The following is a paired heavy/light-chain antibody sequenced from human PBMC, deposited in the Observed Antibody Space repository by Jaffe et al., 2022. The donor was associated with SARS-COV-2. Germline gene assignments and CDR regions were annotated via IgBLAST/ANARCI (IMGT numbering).Heavy chain of an antibody. Sequence: QVQLVQSGAEVKKPGVSVRVSCLASGYTFTTYAMHWVRQAPGQRLEWMGWINAANGDTKYSQRFEGRVTITRDTSASTAYMELSSLRSEDTAIYYCVRGSTGNWPFVYWGQGTLVTVSS. CDR1: GYTFTTYA. V-gene: IGHV1-3*01. D-gene: IGHD1-1*01. J-gene: IGHJ4*02. CDR3: VRGSTGNWPFVY. CDR2: INAANGDT.
Light chain of an antibody. CDR2: GAS. CDR1: QSVSSSH. CDR3: QQYAISPWT. Sequence: EIVLTQSPGTLSLSPGERATLSCRASQSVSSSHLGWYQQKPGQAPRLLIYGASTRAAGIPDRFSGSGSGTDFTLTISRLEPEDFAVYLCQQYAISPWTFGQGTKVEVK. J-gene: IGKJ1*01. V-gene: IGKV3-20*01.